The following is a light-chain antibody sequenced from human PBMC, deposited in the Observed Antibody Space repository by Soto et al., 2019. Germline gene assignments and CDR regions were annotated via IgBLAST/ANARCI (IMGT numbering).Light chain of an antibody. Sequence: EIVMTQSPATLSVSPGERATLSCRASQSVSSNLAWYQQKPGQAPRLLIYGASTRATGIPARFSGSGSGTEFTLTISSLQSEDYGIYYCQQYFEWPPMTFGQGTKVEI. V-gene: IGKV3-15*01. J-gene: IGKJ1*01. CDR2: GAS. CDR3: QQYFEWPPMT. CDR1: QSVSSN.